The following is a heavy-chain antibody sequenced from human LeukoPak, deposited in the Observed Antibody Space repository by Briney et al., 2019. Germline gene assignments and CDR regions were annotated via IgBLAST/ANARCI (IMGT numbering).Heavy chain of an antibody. V-gene: IGHV1-18*01. D-gene: IGHD6-19*01. CDR3: ARAVAGILNYYYYGMDV. Sequence: ASVKVSCKASGYTFTSYGISWVRQAPGQGLEWMGWISAYNGNTNYAQKLQGRVTMTTDTSTSTAYMELRSLRSDDTAVYYCARAVAGILNYYYYGMDVWGQGTTVTASS. J-gene: IGHJ6*02. CDR1: GYTFTSYG. CDR2: ISAYNGNT.